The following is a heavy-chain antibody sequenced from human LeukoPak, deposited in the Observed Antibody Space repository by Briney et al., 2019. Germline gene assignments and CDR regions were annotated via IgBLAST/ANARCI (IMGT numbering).Heavy chain of an antibody. CDR2: IYYSGST. V-gene: IGHV4-59*08. D-gene: IGHD6-13*01. CDR3: ARSRGVPGVDGFDI. J-gene: IGHJ3*02. CDR1: GGSISSYY. Sequence: SETLSLTCTVSGGSISSYYWSWIRQPPGKGLEWIGYIYYSGSTNYNPSLKSRVTISVDTSKNQFSLKLSSVTAADTAVYYCARSRGVPGVDGFDIWGQGTMVTVSS.